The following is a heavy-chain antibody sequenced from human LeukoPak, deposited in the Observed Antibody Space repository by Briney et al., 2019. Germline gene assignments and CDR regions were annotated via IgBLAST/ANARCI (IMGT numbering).Heavy chain of an antibody. CDR3: ARRARAYCGGDCYSLFDY. J-gene: IGHJ4*02. D-gene: IGHD2-21*02. V-gene: IGHV3-33*01. CDR1: GFTFSSYG. Sequence: GRSLRLSCAASGFTFSSYGMHWVRQAPGKGLEWVAVIWDDGSNKYYADSVKGRFTISRDNSKNTLYLQMNSLRAEDTAVYYCARRARAYCGGDCYSLFDYWGQGTLVTVSS. CDR2: IWDDGSNK.